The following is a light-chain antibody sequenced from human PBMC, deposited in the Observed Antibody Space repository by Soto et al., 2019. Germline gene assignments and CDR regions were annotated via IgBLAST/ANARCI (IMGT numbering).Light chain of an antibody. CDR2: DVT. V-gene: IGLV2-14*01. CDR1: SSDVGRYNY. J-gene: IGLJ2*01. Sequence: QSVLTQPASVSGSPGQSITISCTGTSSDVGRYNYVSWYQQYPDKAPKLMIYDVTNRPSGVSDRFSGSKSGNTASLTISGLQAEDEADYYCSSYTSSSTLVFGGGTKLTVL. CDR3: SSYTSSSTLV.